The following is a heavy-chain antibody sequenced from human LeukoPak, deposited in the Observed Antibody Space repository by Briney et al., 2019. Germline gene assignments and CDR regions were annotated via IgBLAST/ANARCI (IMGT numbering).Heavy chain of an antibody. Sequence: SAKVSCKTSGGTFSSSAITWVRQAPGQGLEWMGRIIPVLNITTYAQKFQGSVTITADTSTSTVYMELSSLRSEETAVYYCARDQGLTAPPPYGLDVWGQGTTVIVSS. CDR1: GGTFSSSA. CDR3: ARDQGLTAPPPYGLDV. D-gene: IGHD5-18*01. J-gene: IGHJ6*02. CDR2: IIPVLNIT. V-gene: IGHV1-69*04.